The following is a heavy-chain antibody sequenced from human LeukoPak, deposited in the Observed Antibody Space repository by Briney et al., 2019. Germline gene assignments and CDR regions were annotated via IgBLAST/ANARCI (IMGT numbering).Heavy chain of an antibody. J-gene: IGHJ4*02. CDR1: RFTFSSYE. V-gene: IGHV3-48*03. D-gene: IGHD6-19*01. CDR3: ASVGRQWLVFDY. Sequence: PGGSLRLSCAASRFTFSSYEMNWVRQAPGKGLEWVSYIRSSGSAIYYADSVKGRFTISRDNAKNSLYLQMNSLRAEDTAVYYCASVGRQWLVFDYWGQGTLVTVSS. CDR2: IRSSGSAI.